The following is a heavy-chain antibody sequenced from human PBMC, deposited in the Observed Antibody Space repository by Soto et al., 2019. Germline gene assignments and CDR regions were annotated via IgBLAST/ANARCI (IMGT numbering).Heavy chain of an antibody. CDR1: GFTFSSYA. CDR3: AKGALRYCGGDCFNFDY. CDR2: ISGSGGST. V-gene: IGHV3-23*01. Sequence: GGSLRLSCAASGFTFSSYAMSWVRQAPGKGLEWVSAISGSGGSTYYADSVKGQFTISRDNSKNTLYLQMNSLRAEDTAVYYCAKGALRYCGGDCFNFDYWGQGTLVTVSS. J-gene: IGHJ4*02. D-gene: IGHD2-21*02.